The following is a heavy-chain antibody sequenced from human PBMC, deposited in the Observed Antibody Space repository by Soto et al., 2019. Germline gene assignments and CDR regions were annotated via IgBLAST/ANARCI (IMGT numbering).Heavy chain of an antibody. CDR1: GYSFPSYW. D-gene: IGHD2-8*01. CDR3: ARLSGCNNGVCYNFDY. J-gene: IGHJ4*02. CDR2: VYPGDSDT. V-gene: IGHV5-51*01. Sequence: EVQLVQSGAEVKKPGESLKISCKGSGYSFPSYWIGWVRQMPGKGREWMGIVYPGDSDTRYSPSFQGQVTISADKSISTAYLQWSSLKASDTAMYYCARLSGCNNGVCYNFDYWGQGTLVTVSS.